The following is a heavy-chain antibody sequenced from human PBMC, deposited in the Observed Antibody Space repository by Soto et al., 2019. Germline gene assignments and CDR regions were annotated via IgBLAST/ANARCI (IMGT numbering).Heavy chain of an antibody. CDR2: IKQDGSEK. D-gene: IGHD2-2*01. V-gene: IGHV3-7*01. Sequence: ESGGGLVQPGGSLRLSCAASGFTFSSYWMSWVRQAPGKGLEWVANIKQDGSEKYYVDSVKGRFTISRDNAKNSLYLQMNSLRAEDTAVYYCARDGRCSSTSCYGAFDIWGQGTMVTVSS. J-gene: IGHJ3*02. CDR3: ARDGRCSSTSCYGAFDI. CDR1: GFTFSSYW.